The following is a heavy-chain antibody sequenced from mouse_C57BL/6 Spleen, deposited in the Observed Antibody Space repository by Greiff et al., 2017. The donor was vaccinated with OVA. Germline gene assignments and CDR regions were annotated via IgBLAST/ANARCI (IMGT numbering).Heavy chain of an antibody. V-gene: IGHV1-80*01. CDR1: GYAFSSYW. D-gene: IGHD5-2*01. J-gene: IGHJ4*01. CDR3: ARLGEYLAAMDY. CDR2: IYPGDGDT. Sequence: VQLQESGAELVKPGASVKISCKASGYAFSSYWMNWVKQRPGTGLEWIGQIYPGDGDTNYNGKFKGKATLTADKSSSTAYMQLSSLTSEDSAVYYGARLGEYLAAMDYWGQGTSVTVSA.